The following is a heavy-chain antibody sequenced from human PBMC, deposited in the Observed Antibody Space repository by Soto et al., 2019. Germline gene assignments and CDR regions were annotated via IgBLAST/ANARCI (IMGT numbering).Heavy chain of an antibody. CDR3: AREGLTGTIGLYYYYGMDV. V-gene: IGHV4-34*01. J-gene: IGHJ6*02. D-gene: IGHD1-7*01. CDR1: GGSFSGYY. CDR2: INHSGST. Sequence: PSETLSLTCAVYGGSFSGYYWTWIRQPPGTGLEWIGEINHSGSTNYNPSLKSRVTISVDTSKNQFSLKLSSVTAADTAVYYCAREGLTGTIGLYYYYGMDVCGQGTTVTAP.